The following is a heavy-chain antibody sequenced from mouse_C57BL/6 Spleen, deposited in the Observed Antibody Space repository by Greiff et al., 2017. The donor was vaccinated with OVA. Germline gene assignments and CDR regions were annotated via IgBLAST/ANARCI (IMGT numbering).Heavy chain of an antibody. Sequence: QVQLQQPGAELVKPGASVKMSCKASGYTFTSSWINWVKQRPGKGLEWIGDIYPGSGSTNYNEKFKSKATLTVDTASSTAYMQLSSLTSEDSAVYYCARGGTWFAYWGQGTLVTVAA. D-gene: IGHD3-3*01. CDR2: IYPGSGST. V-gene: IGHV1-55*01. CDR3: ARGGTWFAY. CDR1: GYTFTSSW. J-gene: IGHJ3*01.